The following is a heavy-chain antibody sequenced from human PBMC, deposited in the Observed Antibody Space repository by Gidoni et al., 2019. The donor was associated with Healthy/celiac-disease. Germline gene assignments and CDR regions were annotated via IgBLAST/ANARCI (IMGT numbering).Heavy chain of an antibody. CDR3: ARDPGVRYCSSTSCYTPYYYYGMDV. D-gene: IGHD2-2*02. V-gene: IGHV3-48*02. CDR2: ISSSSSTI. CDR1: GFTFSSYS. Sequence: EVQLVASGGGLVQPGGSLRLSCAASGFTFSSYSMNWVRQAPGKGLEWVSYISSSSSTIYYADSVKGRFTISRDNAKNSLYLQMNSLRDEDTAVYYCARDPGVRYCSSTSCYTPYYYYGMDVWGQGTTVTVSS. J-gene: IGHJ6*02.